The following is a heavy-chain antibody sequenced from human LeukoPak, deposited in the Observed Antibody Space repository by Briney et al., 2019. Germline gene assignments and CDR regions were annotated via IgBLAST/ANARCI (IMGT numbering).Heavy chain of an antibody. Sequence: SETLSLTCTVSGYSISSGYYWGWIRQSPGKGLEWIGSIYHTGSTYYNSSLKSRLTISVDTSKNQFSLKLSSVTAADTAVYYCAKTRDDLLVGHIDYWGQGTLVTVSS. CDR3: AKTRDDLLVGHIDY. J-gene: IGHJ4*02. D-gene: IGHD3/OR15-3a*01. CDR2: IYHTGST. V-gene: IGHV4-38-2*02. CDR1: GYSISSGYY.